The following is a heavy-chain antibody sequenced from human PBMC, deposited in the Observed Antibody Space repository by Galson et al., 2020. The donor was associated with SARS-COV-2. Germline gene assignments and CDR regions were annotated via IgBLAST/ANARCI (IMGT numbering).Heavy chain of an antibody. CDR3: ARDLFRLQYPLLDYYGMDG. J-gene: IGHJ6*02. Sequence: ETSETLSLTCTVSGGSISSYYWSWIRQPAGKGLEWIGRIYTSGSTNYNPSLKSRVTMSVDTSKNQFSLKLSSVTAADTAVYYCARDLFRLQYPLLDYYGMDGWGQGTTVTVSS. D-gene: IGHD4-4*01. V-gene: IGHV4-4*07. CDR2: IYTSGST. CDR1: GGSISSYY.